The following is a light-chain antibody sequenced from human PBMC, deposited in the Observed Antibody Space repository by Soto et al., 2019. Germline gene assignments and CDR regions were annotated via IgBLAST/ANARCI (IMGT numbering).Light chain of an antibody. CDR2: AAS. Sequence: DIQMTKSPSSLSASVGDRVTITCRASQSISSYLTWYQQKPGKAPKLLIYAASSLQSGVPSRFSGSGSGTDFTLTISSLQPEDFATYYCQQSYSTPLCTFGQGTTLPSK. CDR3: QQSYSTPLCT. CDR1: QSISSY. J-gene: IGKJ2*02. V-gene: IGKV1-39*01.